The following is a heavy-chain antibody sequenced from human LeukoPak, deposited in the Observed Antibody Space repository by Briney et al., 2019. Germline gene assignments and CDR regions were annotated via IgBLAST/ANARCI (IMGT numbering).Heavy chain of an antibody. V-gene: IGHV3-7*03. J-gene: IGHJ4*02. Sequence: GGSLRLSCAASGFTFSSYAMHWVRQAPGKGLEWVANIKLDGSEKNYVDSVKGRFTIFRDNTKNSLYLQMNSLRAEDTAVFYCARDQYDTWSRRGNFDSWGQGTLAIVSS. CDR2: IKLDGSEK. CDR3: ARDQYDTWSRRGNFDS. CDR1: GFTFSSYA. D-gene: IGHD3-3*01.